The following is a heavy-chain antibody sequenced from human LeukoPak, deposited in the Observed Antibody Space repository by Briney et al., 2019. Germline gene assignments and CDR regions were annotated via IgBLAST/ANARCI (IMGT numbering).Heavy chain of an antibody. CDR1: GFTFSSYS. Sequence: GGSLRLSCAASGFTFSSYSMNWVRQAPGKGLKWVAVISYDGSITNYEDSVKGRFTISRDNSKNTLYLQMNSLRPEDTAVYYCATIRAWGQGTLVIVSS. CDR2: ISYDGSIT. CDR3: ATIRA. J-gene: IGHJ5*02. V-gene: IGHV3-30*03.